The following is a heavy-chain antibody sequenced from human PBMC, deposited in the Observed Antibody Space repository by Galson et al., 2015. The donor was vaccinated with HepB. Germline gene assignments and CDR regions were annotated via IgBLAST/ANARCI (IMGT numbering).Heavy chain of an antibody. CDR2: IYHSGST. J-gene: IGHJ4*02. D-gene: IGHD4-11*01. Sequence: SETLSLTCTVSGYSISSGYYWGWIRQPPGKGLEWIGSIYHSGSTYYNPSLKSRVTISVDTSKNQFSLKLSSVTAADTAVYYCARERYSNYADYWGQGTLVTVSS. V-gene: IGHV4-38-2*02. CDR1: GYSISSGYY. CDR3: ARERYSNYADY.